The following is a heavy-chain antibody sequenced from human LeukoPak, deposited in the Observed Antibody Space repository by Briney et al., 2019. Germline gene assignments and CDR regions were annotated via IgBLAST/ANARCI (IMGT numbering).Heavy chain of an antibody. Sequence: ASVKVSCKASGYTFTSYYMHWVRQAPGQGLEWMGIINPSGGSTSYAQKFQGRVTMTTDTSTSTAYMELRSLGSDDTAVYYCARDDGYYDSSGSPPFDYWGQGTLVIVSS. CDR3: ARDDGYYDSSGSPPFDY. CDR2: INPSGGST. V-gene: IGHV1-46*01. D-gene: IGHD3-22*01. J-gene: IGHJ4*02. CDR1: GYTFTSYY.